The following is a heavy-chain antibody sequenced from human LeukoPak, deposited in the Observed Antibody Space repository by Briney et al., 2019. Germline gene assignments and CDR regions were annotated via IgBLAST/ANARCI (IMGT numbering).Heavy chain of an antibody. Sequence: PGGSLRLSCVGTGFTFSDYWMRSVRQAPGKGLEWVANIKQDGSEKDYVDALKGRFTISRDNAKNSLYLQMNSLRAEDTAVYYCARWLELMRNFDWWGQGTLVTVSS. CDR3: ARWLELMRNFDW. J-gene: IGHJ4*02. D-gene: IGHD5-24*01. CDR2: IKQDGSEK. CDR1: GFTFSDYW. V-gene: IGHV3-7*01.